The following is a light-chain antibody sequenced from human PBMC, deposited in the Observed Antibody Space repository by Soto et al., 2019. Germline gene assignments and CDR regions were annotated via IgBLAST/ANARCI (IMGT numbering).Light chain of an antibody. CDR1: QSVRSTY. J-gene: IGKJ5*01. CDR2: DAS. Sequence: EVVLTQSPGTLSLSPGERATLSCRASQSVRSTYLAWYQQKPGQAPRLLIYDASSRATDIPARFSDSGSGTDFTLTISRLEPEDFAVYYCQQYGDSPYTFGQGTRLEIK. V-gene: IGKV3-20*01. CDR3: QQYGDSPYT.